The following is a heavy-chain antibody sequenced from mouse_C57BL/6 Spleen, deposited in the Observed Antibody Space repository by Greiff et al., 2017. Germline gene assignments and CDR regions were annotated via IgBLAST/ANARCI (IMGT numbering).Heavy chain of an antibody. CDR3: ARERGIYYGSSHWYVEV. J-gene: IGHJ1*03. Sequence: QVQLQQPGAELVMPGASVKLSCKASGYTFTSYWMHWVKQRPGQGLEWIGEIDPSDSYTNYNQKFKGKSTLTVDKSSSTAYMQLSSLTAEDSAVYYCARERGIYYGSSHWYVEVWGTGTTVTVAS. D-gene: IGHD1-1*01. V-gene: IGHV1-69*01. CDR2: IDPSDSYT. CDR1: GYTFTSYW.